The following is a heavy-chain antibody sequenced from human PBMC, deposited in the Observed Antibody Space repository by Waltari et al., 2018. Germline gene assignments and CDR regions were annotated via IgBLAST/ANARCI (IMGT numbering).Heavy chain of an antibody. V-gene: IGHV4-4*07. D-gene: IGHD2-2*01. CDR2: IYTSGGT. Sequence: QVQLQESGPGLVKPSETLSLTCTVSGGSISSYYWSWIRQPAGKGLEWIGRIYTSGGTNYNPSLKRRVTMSVDTSKNQFSLKLSSVTAADTAVYYCAREEVCSSTSCYFPGWFDPWGQGTLVTVSS. CDR1: GGSISSYY. CDR3: AREEVCSSTSCYFPGWFDP. J-gene: IGHJ5*02.